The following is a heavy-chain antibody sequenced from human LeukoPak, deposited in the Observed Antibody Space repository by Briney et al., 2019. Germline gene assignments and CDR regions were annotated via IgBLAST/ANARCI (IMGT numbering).Heavy chain of an antibody. CDR1: GGSISSSSYY. V-gene: IGHV4-39*07. D-gene: IGHD5-12*01. J-gene: IGHJ4*02. CDR2: IYYSGST. CDR3: ARESSVDIVEQESLDY. Sequence: SETLSLTCTVSGGSISSSSYYWGWIRQPPGKGPEWIGSIYYSGSTYFNPSLKSRVTISVDTSKNQFSLKLSSVTAADTAVYYCARESSVDIVEQESLDYWGQGTLVTVSS.